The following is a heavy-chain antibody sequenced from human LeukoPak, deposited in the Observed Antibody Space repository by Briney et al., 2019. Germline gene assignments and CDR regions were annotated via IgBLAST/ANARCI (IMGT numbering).Heavy chain of an antibody. CDR3: AGTIYCGGDCYPNGAFDI. CDR1: GGSISSYY. CDR2: IYYSGST. Sequence: SETLSLTCTVSGGSISSYYWSWIRQPPGRGLEWIGYIYYSGSTNYNPSLKSRVTISVDTSKNQFSLKLSSVTAADTAVYYCAGTIYCGGDCYPNGAFDIWGQGTMVTVSS. D-gene: IGHD2-21*02. V-gene: IGHV4-59*08. J-gene: IGHJ3*02.